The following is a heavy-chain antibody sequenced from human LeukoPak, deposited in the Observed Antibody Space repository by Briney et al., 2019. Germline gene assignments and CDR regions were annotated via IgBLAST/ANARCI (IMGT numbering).Heavy chain of an antibody. CDR1: GYTFSNYD. D-gene: IGHD2-15*01. CDR2: ISGYTGDT. Sequence: ASVKVSCKTSGYTFSNYDIYWVRQAPGQGLECMGWISGYTGDTKYAQILQGRFTVTTDTSTSTAYMELRSLTYDDTAVYYCARAGYCGDGGCRGGSAFDVWGQGTMVTVSS. V-gene: IGHV1-18*01. CDR3: ARAGYCGDGGCRGGSAFDV. J-gene: IGHJ3*01.